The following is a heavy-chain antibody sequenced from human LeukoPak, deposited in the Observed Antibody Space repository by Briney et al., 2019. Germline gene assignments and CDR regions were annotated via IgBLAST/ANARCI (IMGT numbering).Heavy chain of an antibody. CDR3: ARDDNGDYGDY. J-gene: IGHJ4*02. CDR2: IKQDGSEK. CDR1: GFTFSSYW. D-gene: IGHD1-14*01. Sequence: PGGSLRLSCAASGFTFSSYWMSWVRQAPGKGLEWVANIKQDGSEKYYVDSVKGRFTVSRDNAKNSLYLQMNGLRAEDTAVYYCARDDNGDYGDYWGQGTLVTVSS. V-gene: IGHV3-7*01.